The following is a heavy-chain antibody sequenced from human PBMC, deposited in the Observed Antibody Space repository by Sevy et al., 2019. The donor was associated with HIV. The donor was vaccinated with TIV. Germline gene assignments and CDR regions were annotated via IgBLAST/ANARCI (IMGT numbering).Heavy chain of an antibody. Sequence: GGSLRLSCAASEFTFSSYIRNWVRQAPGMGLEWVSSISSGGDYIYYTNSVKGRFTISRDNAKNSLYLHMNSLRAEDTAVYYCARDEYSYASGFDYWGQGTLVTVSS. CDR3: ARDEYSYASGFDY. CDR2: ISSGGDYI. V-gene: IGHV3-21*01. D-gene: IGHD5-18*01. J-gene: IGHJ4*02. CDR1: EFTFSSYI.